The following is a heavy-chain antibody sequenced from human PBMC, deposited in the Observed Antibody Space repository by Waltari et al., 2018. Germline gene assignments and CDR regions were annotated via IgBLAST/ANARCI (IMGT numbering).Heavy chain of an antibody. D-gene: IGHD6-13*01. Sequence: VQLVQSGAEVKKPGASVKVSCKASGYTFTSYDINWVRQATGQGLEWMGLVDPEDGETIYAEKFQGRVTITADTSTDTAYMELSSLRSEDTAVYYCATVAAAGNGGGYWGQGTLVTVSS. CDR1: GYTFTSYD. CDR3: ATVAAAGNGGGY. CDR2: VDPEDGET. J-gene: IGHJ4*02. V-gene: IGHV1-69-2*01.